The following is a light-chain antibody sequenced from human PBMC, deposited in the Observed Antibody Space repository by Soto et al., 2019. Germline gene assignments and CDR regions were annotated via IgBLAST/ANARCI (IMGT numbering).Light chain of an antibody. CDR2: DVA. J-gene: IGLJ2*01. CDR3: SSSTSSSTYVV. Sequence: QSALTQPASVSGSPGQSITISCTGTSSDVGGYNYVSWYQQHPGKAPQLIIYDVANRPSGVSNRFSGSKSGNTASLTISGLHAEDEADYYCSSSTSSSTYVVFGGGTKLTVL. V-gene: IGLV2-14*03. CDR1: SSDVGGYNY.